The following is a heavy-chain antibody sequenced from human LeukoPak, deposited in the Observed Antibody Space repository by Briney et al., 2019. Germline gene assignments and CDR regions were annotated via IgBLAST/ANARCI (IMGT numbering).Heavy chain of an antibody. J-gene: IGHJ4*02. V-gene: IGHV1-2*02. Sequence: ASVKVSCKASGHTFTGYYMHWVRQAPGEGLEWMGWINPNSGGTKYAQKFQGRVTMTRDTSITTAYMEMSRLRSDDTALYYCARSPHILTGENFDYWGQGTLVTVSS. CDR1: GHTFTGYY. CDR2: INPNSGGT. D-gene: IGHD3-9*01. CDR3: ARSPHILTGENFDY.